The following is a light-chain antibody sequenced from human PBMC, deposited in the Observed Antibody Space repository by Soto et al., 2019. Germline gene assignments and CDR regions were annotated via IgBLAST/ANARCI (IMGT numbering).Light chain of an antibody. CDR3: QKYNSAPWT. V-gene: IGKV1-27*01. J-gene: IGKJ1*01. Sequence: DIQMTQSPSSLSASVGDRVTITCRASQGISIYLAWYQQKPGKVPKLLIYAASTLQAGVPTRFSGSGSGTDFTLTISSLQPEDVATYYCQKYNSAPWTVGQGTKVDSK. CDR2: AAS. CDR1: QGISIY.